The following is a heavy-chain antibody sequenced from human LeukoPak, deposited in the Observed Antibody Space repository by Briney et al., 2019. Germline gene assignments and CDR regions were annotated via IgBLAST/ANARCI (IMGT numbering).Heavy chain of an antibody. CDR2: IYYSGST. CDR1: GGSISSGGYY. Sequence: SQTLSLTCTVSGGSISSGGYYWSWIRRHPGKGLEWIGYIYYSGSTYYNPSLKSRVTISVDTSKNQFSLKLSSVTAADTAVYYCASGGGSSGPGIYFDYWGQGTLVTVSS. J-gene: IGHJ4*02. D-gene: IGHD3-22*01. CDR3: ASGGGSSGPGIYFDY. V-gene: IGHV4-31*03.